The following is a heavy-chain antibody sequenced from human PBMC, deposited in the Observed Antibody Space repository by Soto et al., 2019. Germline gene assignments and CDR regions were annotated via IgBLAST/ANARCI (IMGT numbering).Heavy chain of an antibody. V-gene: IGHV3-30-3*01. D-gene: IGHD5-12*01. J-gene: IGHJ6*02. CDR3: ARALGYGASYGMDV. CDR1: GFTFSSYA. Sequence: GGSLRLSCAASGFTFSSYAMHWVRQAPGKGLEWVAVISYDGSNKYYADSGKGRFTISRDNSKNTLYLQMNSLRAEDTAVYYCARALGYGASYGMDVWGQVTTGTVSS. CDR2: ISYDGSNK.